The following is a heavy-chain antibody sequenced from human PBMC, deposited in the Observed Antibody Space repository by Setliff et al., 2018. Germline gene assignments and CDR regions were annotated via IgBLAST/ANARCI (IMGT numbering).Heavy chain of an antibody. V-gene: IGHV4-4*07. J-gene: IGHJ6*03. D-gene: IGHD3-3*01. CDR1: GASIRNNYY. CDR2: IYTSWST. CDR3: ARMSGFQYIDV. Sequence: SETLSLTCAVSGASIRNNYYWSWIRQPAGEGLEWIGQIYTSWSTNYNPSLQSRVTISLDTSKNQFSLKLSSVTAADTAVYYCARMSGFQYIDVWGKGTTVTVSS.